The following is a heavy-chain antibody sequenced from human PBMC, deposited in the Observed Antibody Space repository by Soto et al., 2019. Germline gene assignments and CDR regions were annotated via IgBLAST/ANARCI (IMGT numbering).Heavy chain of an antibody. CDR2: ISSSSSYI. J-gene: IGHJ6*01. D-gene: IGHD3-3*01. V-gene: IGHV3-21*01. CDR1: GFNFDSDX. Sequence: GGSLRLSCAAFGFNFDSDXLHWVRQAPGKGLEWVSSISSSSSYIYYADSVKGRFTISRDNAKNSLYLQMNSLRAEDTAVYYCERDHGLMYDFCSGPRHGMDVXXQGTTVTVSS. CDR3: ERDHGLMYDFCSGPRHGMDV.